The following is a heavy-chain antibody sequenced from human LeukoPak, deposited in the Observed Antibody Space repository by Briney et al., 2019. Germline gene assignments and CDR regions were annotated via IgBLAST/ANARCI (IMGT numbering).Heavy chain of an antibody. CDR1: GVIFSSHA. D-gene: IGHD3-10*01. V-gene: IGHV3-23*01. Sequence: PGGSLRLSCAVSGVIFSSHAMTWVRQAPGKGLEWVSAISGSGGSTYYADSVKGRFTISRDNSKNTLYLQMNSLRAEDTAVYYCAKSPPRGRPNWFDPWGQGTLVTVSS. CDR2: ISGSGGST. CDR3: AKSPPRGRPNWFDP. J-gene: IGHJ5*02.